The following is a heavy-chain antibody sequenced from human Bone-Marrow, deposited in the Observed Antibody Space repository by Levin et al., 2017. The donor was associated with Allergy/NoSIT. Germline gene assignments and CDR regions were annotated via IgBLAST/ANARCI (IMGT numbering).Heavy chain of an antibody. Sequence: GGSLRLSCAASGFTFSSYEMNWVRQAPGKGLEWVSYISSSGSTIYYADSVKGRFTISRDNAKNSLYLQMNSLRAEDTAVYYCARDSASWGYDYYYYMDVWGKGTTVTVSS. CDR1: GFTFSSYE. CDR3: ARDSASWGYDYYYYMDV. J-gene: IGHJ6*03. D-gene: IGHD3-16*01. CDR2: ISSSGSTI. V-gene: IGHV3-48*03.